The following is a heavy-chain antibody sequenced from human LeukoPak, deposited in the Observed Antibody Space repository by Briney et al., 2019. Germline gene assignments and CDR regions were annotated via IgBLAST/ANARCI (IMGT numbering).Heavy chain of an antibody. CDR3: AKDMGYYYGSGSYYNRALDY. V-gene: IGHV3-43*02. Sequence: PGGSLSLSCASSGFTHDDYHMHWVRKAPAPGLECISIISRDAGSTYYRNPVSNRLTITRDSSENTLCLQMNSLRTEDTALYYCAKDMGYYYGSGSYYNRALDYWGQGTLVTVSS. CDR2: ISRDAGST. CDR1: GFTHDDYH. D-gene: IGHD3-10*01. J-gene: IGHJ4*02.